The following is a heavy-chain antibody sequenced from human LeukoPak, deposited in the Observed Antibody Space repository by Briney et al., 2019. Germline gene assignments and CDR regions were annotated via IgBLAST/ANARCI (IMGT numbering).Heavy chain of an antibody. D-gene: IGHD3-22*01. CDR3: TKYYYDSSGFYYHYDY. CDR2: IRSKTEGGTT. CDR1: GFTLSNAW. J-gene: IGHJ4*02. V-gene: IGHV3-15*01. Sequence: NPGGSLRLSCAASGFTLSNAWMSWVRQAPGKGLEWVGRIRSKTEGGTTEYAAPVKGRFTISRDDTKNTLYLQMYSLKTEDTAVYYCTKYYYDSSGFYYHYDYWGQGTLVTVSS.